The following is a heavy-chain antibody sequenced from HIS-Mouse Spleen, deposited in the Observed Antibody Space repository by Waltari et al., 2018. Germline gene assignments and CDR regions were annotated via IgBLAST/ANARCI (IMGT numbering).Heavy chain of an antibody. V-gene: IGHV4-39*07. Sequence: QLQLQESGPGLVKPSETLSLPCTVSGGSISSSSYYWGCLRQPPGKGLEWIGSIYYSGSTYYNPSLKSRVTISVDTSKNQFSLKLSSVTAADTAVYYCAREIPYSSSWYDWYFDLWGRGTLVTVSS. J-gene: IGHJ2*01. CDR1: GGSISSSSYY. CDR3: AREIPYSSSWYDWYFDL. CDR2: IYYSGST. D-gene: IGHD6-13*01.